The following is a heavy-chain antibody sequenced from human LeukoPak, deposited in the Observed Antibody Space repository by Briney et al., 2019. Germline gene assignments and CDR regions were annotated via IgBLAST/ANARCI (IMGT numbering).Heavy chain of an antibody. Sequence: SQTLSLTCTLSGGSISSGGYYWSWIRQLPGKGLEWFGYIRYSGSSYSTPSLKGRITFSADTSKNKFSLELTSVTAADTAVYSCARRSTSGPLDSWGQGTLVIVSS. D-gene: IGHD2-2*01. V-gene: IGHV4-31*03. CDR1: GGSISSGGYY. CDR2: IRYSGSS. J-gene: IGHJ4*02. CDR3: ARRSTSGPLDS.